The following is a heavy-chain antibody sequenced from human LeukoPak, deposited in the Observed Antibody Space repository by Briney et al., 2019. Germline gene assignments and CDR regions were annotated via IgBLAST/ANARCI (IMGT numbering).Heavy chain of an antibody. V-gene: IGHV4-59*01. J-gene: IGHJ3*02. D-gene: IGHD3-10*01. Sequence: PSETLSLTCTVSGGSISSYYWSWIRQPPGKGLEWIGYIYYSGSTNYNPSLKSRVTISVDTSKNQFSLKLSSVTAADTAVYYCARVGLWFGPAAFDIWGQGTMVTASS. CDR3: ARVGLWFGPAAFDI. CDR1: GGSISSYY. CDR2: IYYSGST.